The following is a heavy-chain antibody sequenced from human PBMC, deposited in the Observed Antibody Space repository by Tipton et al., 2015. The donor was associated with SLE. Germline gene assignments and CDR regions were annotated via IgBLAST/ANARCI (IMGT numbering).Heavy chain of an antibody. J-gene: IGHJ6*03. CDR3: ARESGITVPRGYFYYMDV. CDR1: GGSVSSSSKY. Sequence: TLSLTCTVSGGSVSSSSKYWAWIRQPPGKGLEWIGYSFYSGSTNYNPSLKSRVTISVDTSKNQVSLSLTSVTAADTAIYYCARESGITVPRGYFYYMDVWGKGTTVTVS. V-gene: IGHV4-61*01. CDR2: SFYSGST. D-gene: IGHD5-12*01.